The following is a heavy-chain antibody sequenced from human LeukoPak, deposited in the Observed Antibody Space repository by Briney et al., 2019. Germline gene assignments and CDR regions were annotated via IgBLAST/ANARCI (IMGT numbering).Heavy chain of an antibody. V-gene: IGHV3-48*04. D-gene: IGHD2-15*01. CDR1: GFIFTTYW. Sequence: GGSLRLSCAASGFIFTTYWMTWVRQAPGRGLEWVSYISSRGRTIYYAESVKGRFTISRDNARNSLYLQMNSLRAEDTAVYYCATDKCSGGSCYSILDFWGQGTLVTVSS. CDR2: ISSRGRTI. J-gene: IGHJ4*02. CDR3: ATDKCSGGSCYSILDF.